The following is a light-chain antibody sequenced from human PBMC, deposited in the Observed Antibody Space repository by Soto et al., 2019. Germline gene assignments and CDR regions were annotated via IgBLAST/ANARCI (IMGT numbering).Light chain of an antibody. CDR1: SXDVGSYNL. V-gene: IGLV2-23*01. CDR2: EGS. Sequence: QSALTQPASVSGSPGQSITISCTGISXDVGSYNLVSWYQQHPGEAPKVMIYEGSKRPSGVSNRFSGSKSGNTASLTISGLQAEDEADYYCCSYAGSSTYVFGTGTKVTVL. CDR3: CSYAGSSTYV. J-gene: IGLJ1*01.